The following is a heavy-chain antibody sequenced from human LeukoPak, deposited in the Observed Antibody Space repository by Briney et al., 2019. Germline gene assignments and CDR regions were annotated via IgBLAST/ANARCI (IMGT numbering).Heavy chain of an antibody. CDR1: GFTFSSYG. CDR3: ARLNIVATTRAFDV. CDR2: ISSSSSYI. V-gene: IGHV3-21*01. Sequence: GGSLRLSCAASGFTFSSYGMNWVRQAPGKGLEWVSSISSSSSYIYYADSVKGRFTISRDNAKNSLYLQMSSLRAEDTAVYYCARLNIVATTRAFDVWGQGTMVTVSS. D-gene: IGHD5-12*01. J-gene: IGHJ3*01.